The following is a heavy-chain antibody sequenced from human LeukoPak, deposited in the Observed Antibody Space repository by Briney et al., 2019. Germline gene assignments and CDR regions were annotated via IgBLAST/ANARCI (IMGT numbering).Heavy chain of an antibody. J-gene: IGHJ4*02. D-gene: IGHD3-16*01. Sequence: GGSLRLSCAASGFTFSSYSMNWVRQAPGKGLEWVSYISSSSSTIYYADSVKGRFTISRDNAKNSLYLQMNSLRAEDTALYYCAKDRPNWAIDGWGQGTQVTVSS. CDR3: AKDRPNWAIDG. V-gene: IGHV3-48*01. CDR1: GFTFSSYS. CDR2: ISSSSSTI.